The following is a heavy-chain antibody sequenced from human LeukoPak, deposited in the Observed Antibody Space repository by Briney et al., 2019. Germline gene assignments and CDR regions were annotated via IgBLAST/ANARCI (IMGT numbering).Heavy chain of an antibody. Sequence: GGSLRLSCAASGLTFSNSAMSWVRQAPGKGLEWVSAIDSTSTYIYYIDSVKGRFTISRDNFKNTLYLQMISLRAEDTAVYYCANSSWSHFDPWGQGTLVTVSS. D-gene: IGHD3-3*01. J-gene: IGHJ5*02. V-gene: IGHV3-23*05. CDR2: IDSTSTYI. CDR3: ANSSWSHFDP. CDR1: GLTFSNSA.